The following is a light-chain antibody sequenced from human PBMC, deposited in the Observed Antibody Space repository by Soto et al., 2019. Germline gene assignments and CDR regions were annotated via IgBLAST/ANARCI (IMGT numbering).Light chain of an antibody. Sequence: QSALTQPASVSGSPGQSITISCTGTSSDVGGYNYVSWYQQHPGKAPKLMIYEVSNRPSRVSNRFFGSKSGNTASLTISGLQAEDEADYYCSSYTSSSTYVFGTGTKVTVL. V-gene: IGLV2-14*01. CDR1: SSDVGGYNY. J-gene: IGLJ1*01. CDR2: EVS. CDR3: SSYTSSSTYV.